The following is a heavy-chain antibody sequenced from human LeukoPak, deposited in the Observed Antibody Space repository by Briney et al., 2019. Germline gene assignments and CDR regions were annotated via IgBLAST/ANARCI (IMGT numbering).Heavy chain of an antibody. Sequence: PGGSLRLSCAASGFTVSSNYMSWVRQAPGKGLECVSVIYSGGSTYYADSVKGRFTISRDNSKNTLYLQMNSVRGEHRAVYYCARIVAGGGFDIWGQGAMVTVSS. J-gene: IGHJ3*02. CDR1: GFTVSSNY. D-gene: IGHD1-26*01. V-gene: IGHV3-66*01. CDR2: IYSGGST. CDR3: ARIVAGGGFDI.